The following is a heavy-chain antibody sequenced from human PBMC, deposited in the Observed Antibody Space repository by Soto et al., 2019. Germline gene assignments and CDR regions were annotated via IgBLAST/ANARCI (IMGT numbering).Heavy chain of an antibody. CDR1: RDPFSSSA. J-gene: IGHJ6*02. D-gene: IGHD5-12*01. V-gene: IGHV1-69*13. Sequence: SVKFSWEASRDPFSSSAMSWLRKAPGQAHEWMGVLIPISGTENYAQNLQGRVTIPADESTRSAYMELSSLRSEDTAVYYCARGSNIVATILYYYGMDVWGQGTTVTVSS. CDR2: LIPISGTE. CDR3: ARGSNIVATILYYYGMDV.